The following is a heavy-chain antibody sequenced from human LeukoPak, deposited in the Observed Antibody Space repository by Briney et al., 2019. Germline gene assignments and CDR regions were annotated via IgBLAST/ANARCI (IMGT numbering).Heavy chain of an antibody. Sequence: GASVKVSCKASGYTFTSYGISWVRQAPGQGLEWMGWISAYNGNTNYAQKLQGRVTMTTDTSTSTAYMELRSLRSDDTAVYYCARAVPRKTYYCDSSAPPRAFDIWGQGTMVTVSS. CDR3: ARAVPRKTYYCDSSAPPRAFDI. D-gene: IGHD3-22*01. J-gene: IGHJ3*02. CDR1: GYTFTSYG. V-gene: IGHV1-18*01. CDR2: ISAYNGNT.